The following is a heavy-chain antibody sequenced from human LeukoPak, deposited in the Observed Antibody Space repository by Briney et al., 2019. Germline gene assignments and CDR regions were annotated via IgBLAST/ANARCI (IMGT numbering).Heavy chain of an antibody. CDR3: ARGHPRDFGTSGFYYNY. V-gene: IGHV4-34*01. CDR2: INHGGST. CDR1: GGSFIDYY. D-gene: IGHD3-22*01. J-gene: IGHJ4*02. Sequence: SETLSLTCAIYGGSFIDYYWSWIRQPPGKGLEWMGEINHGGSTNYNTSLTSRVTMSVHTSKNQFTLKLSSATAADTAVDYCARGHPRDFGTSGFYYNYWGQGTRVTVSS.